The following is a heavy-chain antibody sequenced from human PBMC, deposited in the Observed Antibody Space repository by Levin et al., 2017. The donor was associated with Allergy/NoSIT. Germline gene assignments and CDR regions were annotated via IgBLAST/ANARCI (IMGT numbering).Heavy chain of an antibody. D-gene: IGHD6-19*01. J-gene: IGHJ4*02. CDR3: AKGEGMYSSGWLTDH. CDR1: GFTFSSYA. CDR2: ISGTSGST. Sequence: GGSLRLSCAASGFTFSSYAMGWVRQAPRKGLEWVSGISGTSGSTHYADFVKGRFTISRDNSRNTLLLQMNSLGAEDTAVYYCAKGEGMYSSGWLTDHWGQGTLVTVSS. V-gene: IGHV3-23*01.